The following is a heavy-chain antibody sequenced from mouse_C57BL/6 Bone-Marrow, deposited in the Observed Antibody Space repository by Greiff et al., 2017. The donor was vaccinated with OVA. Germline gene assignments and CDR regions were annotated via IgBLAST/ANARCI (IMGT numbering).Heavy chain of an antibody. D-gene: IGHD1-1*01. CDR1: GYTFTDYE. J-gene: IGHJ2*01. V-gene: IGHV1-15*01. CDR2: IDPETGGT. CDR3: TRGATVALSY. Sequence: VQLQQSGAELVRPGASVTLSCKASGYTFTDYEMHWVKQTPVHGLEWIGAIDPETGGTAYNQKFKGKAILTADKSSSTAYMELRSLTSEDSAVYYCTRGATVALSYWGQGTTLTVSS.